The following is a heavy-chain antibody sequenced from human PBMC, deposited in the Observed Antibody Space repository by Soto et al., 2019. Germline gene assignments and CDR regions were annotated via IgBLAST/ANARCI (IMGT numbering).Heavy chain of an antibody. CDR1: GGSLRNYY. V-gene: IGHV4-59*01. CDR2: IHYSGGT. CDR3: ARESPGAGHFDY. J-gene: IGHJ4*02. Sequence: QVQLQESGPGLVKPSETLSLTCSVSGGSLRNYYWMWIRQLPGKGLEWMGYIHYSGGTNYNPSLQSRVTMSVDTPKNQFSLKLTSVADADTAVYYCARESPGAGHFDYWGQGTLVTVSS. D-gene: IGHD6-13*01.